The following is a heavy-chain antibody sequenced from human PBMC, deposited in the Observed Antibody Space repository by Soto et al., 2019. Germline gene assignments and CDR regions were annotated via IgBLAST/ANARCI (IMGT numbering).Heavy chain of an antibody. CDR1: GGSISSSSYY. CDR2: IYYSGRT. V-gene: IGHV4-39*01. D-gene: IGHD2-2*01. CDR3: ARLAGYCSGTSCYGYYGMDV. J-gene: IGHJ6*02. Sequence: ETLSLTCTVSGGSISSSSYYWGWIRQPPGKGLEWIGSIYYSGRTYYSPSLESRVTISVDTSKNQFSLKVSSVTAADTAVFYCARLAGYCSGTSCYGYYGMDVWGQGTTVTVSS.